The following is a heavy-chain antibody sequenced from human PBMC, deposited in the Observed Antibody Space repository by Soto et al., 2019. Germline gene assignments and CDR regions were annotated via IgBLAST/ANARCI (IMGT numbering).Heavy chain of an antibody. V-gene: IGHV1-8*01. D-gene: IGHD1-1*01. CDR2: MNPNSGNT. Sequence: QVQLVQSGAEVKKPGASVKVSCKASGYTFTSYDINWVRQATGQGLEWMGWMNPNSGNTGYAQKFQGRVTMTRNTSISTAYMELSSLRSDDTAVYYCARVGTGTPVYYYYYGMDVWGQGTTVTVSS. CDR1: GYTFTSYD. CDR3: ARVGTGTPVYYYYYGMDV. J-gene: IGHJ6*02.